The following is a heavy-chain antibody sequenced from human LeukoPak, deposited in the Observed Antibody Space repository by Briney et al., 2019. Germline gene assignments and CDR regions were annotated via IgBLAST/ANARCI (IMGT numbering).Heavy chain of an antibody. CDR2: INHSGST. Sequence: SETLSLTCAVYGGSFSGYYWSWIRQPPGKGLEWIGEINHSGSTNHNPSLKSRVTISVDTSKNQFSLKLSSVTAADTAVYYCASVTAMVNYWGQGTLVTVSS. J-gene: IGHJ4*02. CDR1: GGSFSGYY. D-gene: IGHD5-18*01. CDR3: ASVTAMVNY. V-gene: IGHV4-34*01.